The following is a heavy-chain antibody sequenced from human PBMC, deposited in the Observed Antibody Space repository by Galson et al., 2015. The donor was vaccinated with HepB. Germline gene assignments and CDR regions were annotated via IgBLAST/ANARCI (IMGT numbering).Heavy chain of an antibody. V-gene: IGHV1-69*06. CDR3: ARSRGIRTKFDY. CDR2: IIPIFDTA. D-gene: IGHD3-10*01. Sequence: SVKVSCKASGGTFSNYPINWVRQAPGQGLKWMGGIIPIFDTANYAQKFQGRVTITADKFTSTAYMELSSLRSEDTAVYYCARSRGIRTKFDYWGQGTLVTVSS. CDR1: GGTFSNYP. J-gene: IGHJ4*02.